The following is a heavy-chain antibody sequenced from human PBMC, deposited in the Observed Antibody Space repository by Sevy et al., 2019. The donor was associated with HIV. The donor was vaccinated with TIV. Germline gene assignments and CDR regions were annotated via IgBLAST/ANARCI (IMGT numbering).Heavy chain of an antibody. CDR1: GGTFSSYA. D-gene: IGHD6-19*01. J-gene: IGHJ4*02. CDR2: IIPIFGTA. Sequence: ASVKVSCKASGGTFSSYAISWVRQAPGQGIEWMGGIIPIFGTANYAQKFQGRVTITADESTSTAYMELSSLRSEDTAVYYCARDAGGSSGWYTGDYFDYSGQGTLVTVSS. V-gene: IGHV1-69*13. CDR3: ARDAGGSSGWYTGDYFDY.